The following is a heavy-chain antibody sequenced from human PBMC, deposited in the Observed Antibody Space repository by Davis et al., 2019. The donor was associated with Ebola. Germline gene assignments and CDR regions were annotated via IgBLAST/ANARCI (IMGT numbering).Heavy chain of an antibody. V-gene: IGHV1-46*01. CDR3: ARHLRPYIGNYYGGFGYDI. CDR2: INPNDGRT. J-gene: IGHJ3*02. CDR1: GYTFTNYY. D-gene: IGHD1-26*01. Sequence: AASVKVSCKASGYTFTNYYMHWVRQAPGQGLEWMGMINPNDGRTIYAQKFQGRVTVTRDTSTTTVYMDLSSLRPEDTAVYYCARHLRPYIGNYYGGFGYDIWGQGTMVTVSS.